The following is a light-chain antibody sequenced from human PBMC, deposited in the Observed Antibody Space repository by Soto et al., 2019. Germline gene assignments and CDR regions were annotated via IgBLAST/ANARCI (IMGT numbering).Light chain of an antibody. CDR3: SSYTSTMTNV. V-gene: IGLV2-14*03. CDR2: DVV. J-gene: IGLJ1*01. CDR1: SSDVCGFNS. Sequence: QSVLTQPASVSGSPGQSISISCTGTSSDVCGFNSVSWYQLRPGTAPKLILYDVVDRPSGVSYRFSGSKSGNTSSLTISGLHAADEADYFCSSYTSTMTNVFGSGIKVTVL.